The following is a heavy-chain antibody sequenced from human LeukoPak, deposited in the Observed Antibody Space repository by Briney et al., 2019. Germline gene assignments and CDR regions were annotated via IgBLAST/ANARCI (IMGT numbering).Heavy chain of an antibody. CDR1: GFTFSSYG. CDR2: INSDGSST. D-gene: IGHD2-2*01. J-gene: IGHJ6*03. CDR3: ARDQVPAAMWGYYYYYYYMDV. V-gene: IGHV3-74*01. Sequence: GGSLRLSCAASGFTFSSYGMHWVRQALGKGLVWVSRINSDGSSTSYADSVKGRFTISRDNAKNSLYLQMNSLRAEDTAVYYCARDQVPAAMWGYYYYYYYMDVWGKGTTVTVSS.